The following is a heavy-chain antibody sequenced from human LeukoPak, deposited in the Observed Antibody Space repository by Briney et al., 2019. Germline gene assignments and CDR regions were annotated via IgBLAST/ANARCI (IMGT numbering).Heavy chain of an antibody. J-gene: IGHJ3*02. CDR1: GLTFSSYG. CDR2: LWYDGSNK. CDR3: ARDCGGGSCYGPYDAFDI. V-gene: IGHV3-33*01. D-gene: IGHD2-15*01. Sequence: GGSLRLSCAASGLTFSSYGMHWVRQAPGKGLEWVAFLWYDGSNKYYADSVKGRFTISRDNSKNTLYLQMNSLRAEDTAVYYCARDCGGGSCYGPYDAFDIWGQGTMVTVSS.